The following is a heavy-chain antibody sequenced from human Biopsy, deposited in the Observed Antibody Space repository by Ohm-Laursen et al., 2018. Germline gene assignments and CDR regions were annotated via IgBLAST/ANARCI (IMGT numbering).Heavy chain of an antibody. Sequence: SLRLSCTASGFTFSNYAIHWVRQAPGRGLEWVALISSDGSSQYYADSVKGRFTVSRDNTKNTLYLQMNSLRAADTAIYFCATELLPPGVGGPWLDSWGQGTPVTVSS. CDR3: ATELLPPGVGGPWLDS. D-gene: IGHD3-10*01. V-gene: IGHV3-30*03. CDR2: ISSDGSSQ. J-gene: IGHJ5*01. CDR1: GFTFSNYA.